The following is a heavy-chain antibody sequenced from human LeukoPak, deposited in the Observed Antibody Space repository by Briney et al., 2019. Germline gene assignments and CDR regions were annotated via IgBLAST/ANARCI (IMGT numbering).Heavy chain of an antibody. J-gene: IGHJ3*02. D-gene: IGHD2-15*01. CDR3: ARGYCSGGSCYPNNAFDI. V-gene: IGHV1-2*02. Sequence: ASVKVSCKASGYTFTGYYMHWVRQAPGQGLEWMGWINPNSGGTNYAQKFQGRVTMTRDTSISTAYMELSRLRSDDTAVYYCARGYCSGGSCYPNNAFDIWGQGTMVTVSS. CDR1: GYTFTGYY. CDR2: INPNSGGT.